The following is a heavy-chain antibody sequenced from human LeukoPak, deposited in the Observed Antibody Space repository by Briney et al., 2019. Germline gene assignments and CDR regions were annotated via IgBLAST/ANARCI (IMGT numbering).Heavy chain of an antibody. CDR2: IYYSGST. J-gene: IGHJ4*02. V-gene: IGHV4-39*01. Sequence: SETLSLTCTVSGGSIRSSYYYWGWIRQPPGKGLEWIGTIYYSGSTYYNPSLKSRVTISVDTSKNQFSLKLSSVTAADTAVYYCARYYRDGYNYDYWGQGTLVTVSS. D-gene: IGHD5-24*01. CDR3: ARYYRDGYNYDY. CDR1: GGSIRSSYYY.